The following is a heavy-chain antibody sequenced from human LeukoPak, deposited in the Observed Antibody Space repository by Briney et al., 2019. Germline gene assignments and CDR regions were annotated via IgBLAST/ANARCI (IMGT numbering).Heavy chain of an antibody. V-gene: IGHV4-4*07. D-gene: IGHD6-13*01. CDR3: ARDGPGSSSWYYFDY. Sequence: SETLSLTCTVSGGSISSYYWSWIRQLAGKGLEWIGRIYTSGSTNYNPSLKSRVTMSVDTSKNQFSLKLSSVTAADTAVYYCARDGPGSSSWYYFDYWGQGTLVTVSS. CDR2: IYTSGST. J-gene: IGHJ4*02. CDR1: GGSISSYY.